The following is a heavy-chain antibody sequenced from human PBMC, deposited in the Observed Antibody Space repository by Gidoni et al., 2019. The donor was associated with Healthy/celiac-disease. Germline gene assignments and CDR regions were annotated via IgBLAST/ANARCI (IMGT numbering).Heavy chain of an antibody. V-gene: IGHV4-31*03. CDR3: ARGTAGLWFGEFLDY. CDR1: GGSISSGGYY. Sequence: QVQLQASGPGLVKPSQTLSLTCTVSGGSISSGGYYWSWIRQHPGKGLEWIGYIYYSGSTYYNPSLKSRVTISVDTSKNQFSLKLSSVTAADTAVYYCARGTAGLWFGEFLDYWGQGTLVTVSS. D-gene: IGHD3-10*01. J-gene: IGHJ4*02. CDR2: IYYSGST.